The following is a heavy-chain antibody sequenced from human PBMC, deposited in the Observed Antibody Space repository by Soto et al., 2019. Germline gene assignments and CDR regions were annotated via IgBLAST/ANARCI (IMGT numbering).Heavy chain of an antibody. D-gene: IGHD2-21*02. V-gene: IGHV4-59*01. J-gene: IGHJ3*02. Sequence: PSETLSLTCTVSVGSISSYYWSWIRQPPGKGLEWIGYIYYSGSTNYNPSLKSRVTISVDTSKNQFSLKLSSVTAADTAVYYCAISDDSDAFDIWGQGTMVT. CDR1: VGSISSYY. CDR2: IYYSGST. CDR3: AISDDSDAFDI.